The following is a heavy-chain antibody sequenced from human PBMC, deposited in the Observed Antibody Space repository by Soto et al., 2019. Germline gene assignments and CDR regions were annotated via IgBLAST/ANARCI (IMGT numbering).Heavy chain of an antibody. CDR3: AREGPNYFDY. CDR1: GGSVSSGSYY. V-gene: IGHV4-61*01. Sequence: QVQLQESGPGLVKPSETLSLTCTVSGGSVSSGSYYWSWIRQPPGKGLEWIGYIYYSGSTNYNPSLKSRVTISVDTSKNQFSLKLSSVTAADMAVYYCAREGPNYFDYWGQGTLVTVSS. CDR2: IYYSGST. J-gene: IGHJ4*02.